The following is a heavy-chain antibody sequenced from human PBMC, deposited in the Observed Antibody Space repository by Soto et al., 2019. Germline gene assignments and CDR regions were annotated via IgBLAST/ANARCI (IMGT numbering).Heavy chain of an antibody. V-gene: IGHV1-8*01. D-gene: IGHD6-19*01. CDR1: GFGFIDYD. Sequence: GVPVNGSSKAPGFGFIDYDINWARQATGQGLEWMGWMTPNSGNTGCAQKFQGRVTLTRDTSIGTAYMEMSSLKSEATAVYYGTRKPYISGLFDPWGQGTLVTVSS. J-gene: IGHJ5*02. CDR2: MTPNSGNT. CDR3: TRKPYISGLFDP.